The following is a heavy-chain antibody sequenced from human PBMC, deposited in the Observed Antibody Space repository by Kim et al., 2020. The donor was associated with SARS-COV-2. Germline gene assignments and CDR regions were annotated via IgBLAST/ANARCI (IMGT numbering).Heavy chain of an antibody. D-gene: IGHD3-9*01. CDR3: ARAQCDILSGYAPPAY. Sequence: ASVKVSCKASGYTFTDYYIHWVRQAPGQGLEWMGRISPNSGDTNYAQKFQGRVTLTSDTSISTAYMELTRLISDETAVYYCARAQCDILSGYAPPAYWGQGTLVTVPS. V-gene: IGHV1-2*06. CDR1: GYTFTDYY. J-gene: IGHJ4*02. CDR2: ISPNSGDT.